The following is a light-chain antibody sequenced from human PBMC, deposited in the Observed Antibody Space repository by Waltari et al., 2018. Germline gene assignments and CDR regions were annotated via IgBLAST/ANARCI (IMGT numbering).Light chain of an antibody. CDR1: RLGEKF. Sequence: SYELTQPPSVSVSPGQTASISCSGDRLGEKFATWYQQKPGQSPVLVIYQDTKRPSGIPERCSGSNSGNTATLTISGTQALDEADYYCQTWDTSNEAIFGPGTKVTVL. V-gene: IGLV3-1*01. CDR3: QTWDTSNEAI. J-gene: IGLJ1*01. CDR2: QDT.